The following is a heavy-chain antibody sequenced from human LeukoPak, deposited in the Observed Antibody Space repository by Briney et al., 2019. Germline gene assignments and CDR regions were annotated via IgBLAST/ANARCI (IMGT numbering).Heavy chain of an antibody. D-gene: IGHD3-10*01. CDR3: ARESETVRGALGY. Sequence: PGGSLRLSCAASGFTFSSYAMHWVRQAPGKGLEWVAVISYDGSNKYYADSVKGRFTISRDNSKNTLYLQMNSLRAEDTAVYYCARESETVRGALGYWGQGTLVTVSS. V-gene: IGHV3-30-3*01. J-gene: IGHJ4*02. CDR2: ISYDGSNK. CDR1: GFTFSSYA.